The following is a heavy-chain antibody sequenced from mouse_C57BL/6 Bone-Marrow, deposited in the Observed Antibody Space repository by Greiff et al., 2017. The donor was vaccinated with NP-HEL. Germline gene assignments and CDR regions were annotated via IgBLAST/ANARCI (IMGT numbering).Heavy chain of an antibody. CDR1: GFTFSSYG. D-gene: IGHD1-1*01. J-gene: IGHJ3*01. CDR2: ISSGGSYT. V-gene: IGHV5-6*01. CDR3: ARPIYYYGSSGAY. Sequence: EVQLVESGGDLVKPGGSLKLSCAASGFTFSSYGMSWVRQTPDKRLEWVATISSGGSYTYYPDSVKGRFTISRDNAKNTLYLQMSSLKSEDTAMYYCARPIYYYGSSGAYWGQGTLVTVSA.